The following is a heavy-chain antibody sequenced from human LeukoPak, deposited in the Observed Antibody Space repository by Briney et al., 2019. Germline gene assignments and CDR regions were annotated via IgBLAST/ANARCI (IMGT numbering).Heavy chain of an antibody. J-gene: IGHJ4*02. Sequence: SETLSLTCTVSGGSISSSSYYWGWIRQPPGKGLEWIGSIYYSGSTYYNPSLKSRVTISVDTSKNQFSLKLSSVTAADTAVYYCARFHDYGDFDYWGQGTLVTVSS. CDR2: IYYSGST. D-gene: IGHD4-17*01. CDR1: GGSISSSSYY. V-gene: IGHV4-39*07. CDR3: ARFHDYGDFDY.